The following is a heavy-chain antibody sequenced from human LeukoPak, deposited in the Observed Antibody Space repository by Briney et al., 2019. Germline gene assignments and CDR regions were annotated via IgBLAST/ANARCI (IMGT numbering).Heavy chain of an antibody. V-gene: IGHV1-2*02. J-gene: IGHJ5*02. CDR3: ASQGITVTGTGDWFDP. Sequence: GASVKVSCKASGYTFTGYYIHWVRQAPGQGLEWMGWITPNSGGTNYAQKFQGRVTMTRDTFISTVYMELSRLRSDDTAVYYCASQGITVTGTGDWFDPWGQGTLVTVSS. CDR1: GYTFTGYY. CDR2: ITPNSGGT. D-gene: IGHD6-19*01.